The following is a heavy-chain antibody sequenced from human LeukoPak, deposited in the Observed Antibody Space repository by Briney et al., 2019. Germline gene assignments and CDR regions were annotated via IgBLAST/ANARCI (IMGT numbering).Heavy chain of an antibody. CDR3: ARDRSPGYYYYGMDV. J-gene: IGHJ6*02. Sequence: PSETLSLTCAVYGGSFSGYYWSWIRQPPGKGLEWIGEINHSGSTNYNPSLKSRVTISVDTSKNQFSLKLSSVTAADTAVYYCARDRSPGYYYYGMDVWGQGTTVTVSS. D-gene: IGHD1-14*01. CDR2: INHSGST. V-gene: IGHV4-34*01. CDR1: GGSFSGYY.